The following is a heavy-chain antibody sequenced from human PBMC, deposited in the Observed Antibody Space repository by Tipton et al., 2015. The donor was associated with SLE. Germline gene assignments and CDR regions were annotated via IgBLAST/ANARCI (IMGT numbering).Heavy chain of an antibody. V-gene: IGHV3-33*06. J-gene: IGHJ3*02. CDR2: IWYDGSNK. D-gene: IGHD2-15*01. Sequence: SLRLSCAASGFTFSSYGMHWVRQAPGKGLEWVAVIWYDGSNKYYADSVKGRFTISRDNSKNTLYLQMNSLRAEDTAVYYCAKEGGPGVDAFDIWGQGTMVTVSS. CDR1: GFTFSSYG. CDR3: AKEGGPGVDAFDI.